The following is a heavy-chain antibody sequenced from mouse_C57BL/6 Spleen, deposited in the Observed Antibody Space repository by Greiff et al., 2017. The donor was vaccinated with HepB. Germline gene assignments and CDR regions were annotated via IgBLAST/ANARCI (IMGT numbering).Heavy chain of an antibody. Sequence: QVQLQQSGAELARPGASVKMSCKASGYTFTSYTMHWVKQRPGQGLEWIGYINPSSGYTKYNQKFKDKATLTADKSSSTAYMQLSSLTSEDSAVYYCARALTGTSAMDYWGQGTSVTVSS. D-gene: IGHD4-1*01. CDR2: INPSSGYT. CDR1: GYTFTSYT. J-gene: IGHJ4*01. CDR3: ARALTGTSAMDY. V-gene: IGHV1-4*01.